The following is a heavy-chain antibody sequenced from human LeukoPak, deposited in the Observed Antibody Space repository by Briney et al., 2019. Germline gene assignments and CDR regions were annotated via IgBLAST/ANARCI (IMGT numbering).Heavy chain of an antibody. CDR1: GFTLSSYW. Sequence: PGGSLRLSCAASGFTLSSYWMHWVRQAPGKGLEWVSVIYSGGNTYYADSVKGRFTISRDNSKNTLYLQMNSLRAEDTAVYYCARDGNGAFDIWGQGTMVTVSS. CDR2: IYSGGNT. J-gene: IGHJ3*02. CDR3: ARDGNGAFDI. V-gene: IGHV3-53*01.